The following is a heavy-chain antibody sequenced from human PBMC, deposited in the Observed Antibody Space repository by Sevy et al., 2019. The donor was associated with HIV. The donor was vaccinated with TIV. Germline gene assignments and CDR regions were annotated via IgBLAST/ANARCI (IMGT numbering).Heavy chain of an antibody. Sequence: ASVKVSCKASGYTFTSYDINWVRQATGQGLEWMGWMNPDSGNTGYAQKFQGRVTMTRNTSISTAYMELSSLRSEDTAVYYCARGSSGYYYVGWYYYYGMDVWGQGTTVTVSS. J-gene: IGHJ6*02. D-gene: IGHD3-22*01. V-gene: IGHV1-8*01. CDR1: GYTFTSYD. CDR3: ARGSSGYYYVGWYYYYGMDV. CDR2: MNPDSGNT.